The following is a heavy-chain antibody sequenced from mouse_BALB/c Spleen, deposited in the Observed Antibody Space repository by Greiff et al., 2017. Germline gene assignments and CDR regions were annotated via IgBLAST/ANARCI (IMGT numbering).Heavy chain of an antibody. CDR3: ASQSSYYGSPFDY. J-gene: IGHJ2*01. CDR1: GYTFTSYW. Sequence: VQLQQSGAELVKPGASVKLSCKASGYTFTSYWMHWVKQRPGQGLEWIGEINPSNGRTNYNEKFKSKATLTVDKSSSTAYMQLSSLTSEDSAVYYCASQSSYYGSPFDYWGQGTTLTVSS. D-gene: IGHD1-1*01. V-gene: IGHV1S81*02. CDR2: INPSNGRT.